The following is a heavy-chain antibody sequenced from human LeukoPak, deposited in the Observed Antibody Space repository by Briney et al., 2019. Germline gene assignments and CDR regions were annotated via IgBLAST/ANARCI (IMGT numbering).Heavy chain of an antibody. J-gene: IGHJ3*02. CDR2: ISSSGNPI. V-gene: IGHV3-48*03. CDR1: GFTFSSYE. Sequence: GGSPRLSCAASGFTFSSYEMNWVRQAPGKGLEWVSYISSSGNPIYYADSVKGRFTISRDNAKNSLYLQMNSLRAEDTALYYCARERIGDDALDIWGQGTMVTVSS. D-gene: IGHD2-15*01. CDR3: ARERIGDDALDI.